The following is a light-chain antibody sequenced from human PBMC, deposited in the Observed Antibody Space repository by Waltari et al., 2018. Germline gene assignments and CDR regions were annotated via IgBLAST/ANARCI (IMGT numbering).Light chain of an antibody. J-gene: IGLJ2*01. Sequence: QSALTQPPSASGSPGQSVTISCTGTSTDIGVYNYVSWYQQHPGKAPKLLIYEVGERPSGVPGGFACSKFGITASLTVCGLQTEDEADYYCASFAGSNTLFGGGTKLTVL. V-gene: IGLV2-8*01. CDR2: EVG. CDR3: ASFAGSNTL. CDR1: STDIGVYNY.